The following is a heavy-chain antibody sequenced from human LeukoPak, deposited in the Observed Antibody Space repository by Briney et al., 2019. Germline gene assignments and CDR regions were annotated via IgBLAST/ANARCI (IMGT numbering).Heavy chain of an antibody. J-gene: IGHJ3*02. Sequence: AGSLRLSCAASGFTFSSYEMNWVRQAPGKGLEWVSYISSSGSTIYYADSVKGRFTISRDNAKNSLYLQMNSLRAEDTAVYYCASYYDSSGYHDIWGQGTMVTVSS. CDR3: ASYYDSSGYHDI. CDR1: GFTFSSYE. D-gene: IGHD3-22*01. CDR2: ISSSGSTI. V-gene: IGHV3-48*03.